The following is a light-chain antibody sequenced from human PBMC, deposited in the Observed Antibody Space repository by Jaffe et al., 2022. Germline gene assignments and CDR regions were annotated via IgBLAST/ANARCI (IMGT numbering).Light chain of an antibody. J-gene: IGLJ3*02. Sequence: QSALTQPRSVSGSPGQSVAISCTGTSSDVGGYNYVSWYQHHPGKAPKLIIYDVTKRPSGVPDRFSGSKSGNTASLTISGLQAEDEADFYCCSYAGAYTWLFGGGTKLTVL. CDR3: CSYAGAYTWL. V-gene: IGLV2-11*01. CDR2: DVT. CDR1: SSDVGGYNY.